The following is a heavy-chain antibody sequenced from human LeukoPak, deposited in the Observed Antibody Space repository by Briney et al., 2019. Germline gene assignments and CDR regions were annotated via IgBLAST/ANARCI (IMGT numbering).Heavy chain of an antibody. D-gene: IGHD2-8*01. CDR3: ASADIVLMVLDY. V-gene: IGHV4-59*01. Sequence: PSETLSLTCTVSGGSISTYYWSWIRQPPGKGLEWVGYIYDSGSTKHNPSLKSRVTISVDTSKNQVSLKLSSVTAADTAVYYCASADIVLMVLDYWGQGTLVTASS. CDR2: IYDSGST. J-gene: IGHJ4*02. CDR1: GGSISTYY.